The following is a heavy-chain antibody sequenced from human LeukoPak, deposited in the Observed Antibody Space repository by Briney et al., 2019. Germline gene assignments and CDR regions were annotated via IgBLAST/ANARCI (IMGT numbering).Heavy chain of an antibody. CDR2: IYYSGST. V-gene: IGHV4-59*01. CDR3: ARSINWGRLHFDY. Sequence: ASETLSLTCTVSGGSISSYYLSWIRQPPGKGLEWIGYIYYSGSTNYNPSLKSRVTISVDTSKNQFSLKLSSVTAADTAVYYCARSINWGRLHFDYWGQGTLVTVSS. D-gene: IGHD7-27*01. CDR1: GGSISSYY. J-gene: IGHJ4*02.